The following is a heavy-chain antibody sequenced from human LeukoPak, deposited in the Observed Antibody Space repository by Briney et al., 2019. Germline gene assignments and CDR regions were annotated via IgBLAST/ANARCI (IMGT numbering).Heavy chain of an antibody. CDR1: GGTFSSYA. CDR3: AYLGATPLRL. J-gene: IGHJ4*02. D-gene: IGHD1-26*01. Sequence: ASVKVSCKASGGTFSSYAISWVRQAPGQGLEWMGGIIPIFGTANYAQKFQGRVTITTDESTSTAYMELSSLRSEDTAVYYCAYLGATPLRLWGQGTLVTVSS. CDR2: IIPIFGTA. V-gene: IGHV1-69*05.